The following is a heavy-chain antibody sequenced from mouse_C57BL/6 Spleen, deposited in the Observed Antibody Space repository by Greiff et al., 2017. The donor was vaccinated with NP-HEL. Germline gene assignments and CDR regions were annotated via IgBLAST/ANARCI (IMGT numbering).Heavy chain of an antibody. V-gene: IGHV1-9*01. CDR3: ARGGLRRWFAY. J-gene: IGHJ3*01. D-gene: IGHD2-4*01. Sequence: QVQLKESGAELMKPGASVKLSCKATGYTFTGYWIEWVKQRPGHGLEWIGEILPGSGSTNYNEKFKGKATFTADTSSNTAYMQISSLTTEDSAIYDGARGGLRRWFAYWGQGTLVTVSA. CDR2: ILPGSGST. CDR1: GYTFTGYW.